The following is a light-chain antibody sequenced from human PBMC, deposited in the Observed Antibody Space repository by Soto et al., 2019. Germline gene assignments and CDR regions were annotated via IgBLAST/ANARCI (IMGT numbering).Light chain of an antibody. CDR2: GAF. CDR1: PSVTDY. V-gene: IGKV3-11*01. CDR3: QQRSNWPPLT. Sequence: DIMVTESFTAVSLSPGARATLSCGASPSVTDYLAWYQQKPGQAPRLLIYGAFNRAAGIPARFSGSGSGTEFTLTISNLQSEDFAIYYCQQRSNWPPLTFGGGTNVDI. J-gene: IGKJ4*01.